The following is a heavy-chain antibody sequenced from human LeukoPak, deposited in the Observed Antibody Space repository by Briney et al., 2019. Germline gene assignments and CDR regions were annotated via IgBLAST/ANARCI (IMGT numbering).Heavy chain of an antibody. J-gene: IGHJ5*02. CDR2: IKEDGTEK. D-gene: IGHD1-26*01. CDR1: GFTFSNYW. CDR3: VYGGSYYIA. V-gene: IGHV3-7*02. Sequence: GGSLRLSCAASGFTFSNYWMTWVRQAPGKGLELVANIKEDGTEKYYVDSVKGRFTISRDNAQNSLYLQIKRLRAEDTAVYYCVYGGSYYIAWGQGTLVTVSS.